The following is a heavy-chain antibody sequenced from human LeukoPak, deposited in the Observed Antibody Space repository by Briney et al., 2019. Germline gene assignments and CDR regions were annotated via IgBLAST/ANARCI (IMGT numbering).Heavy chain of an antibody. CDR3: VRGSASGWHFDY. CDR2: TSYDGSNK. V-gene: IGHV3-30-3*01. Sequence: GGSLRLSCAASGFTFSSYAMNWIRQSPGKGLEWVAITSYDGSNKYYADSVQGRFTVSRDNSKNTLFLQMNSLRGDDTAVYFCVRGSASGWHFDYWGQGTLVTVSS. CDR1: GFTFSSYA. D-gene: IGHD6-25*01. J-gene: IGHJ4*02.